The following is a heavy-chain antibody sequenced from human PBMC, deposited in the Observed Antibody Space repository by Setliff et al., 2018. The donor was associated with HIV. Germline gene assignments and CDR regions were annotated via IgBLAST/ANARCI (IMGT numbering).Heavy chain of an antibody. J-gene: IGHJ5*02. CDR1: GGSISSYY. CDR3: ARDTTPGIGQATNWFDP. V-gene: IGHV4-4*07. Sequence: LSLTCTVSGGSISSYYWSWIRQPAGKGLEWIGRIYTSGSTNYNPSLKSRVTMSVDTSKNQFSLQLSSVTVADTAVYYCARDTTPGIGQATNWFDPWCQGTLVAVSS. D-gene: IGHD1-1*01. CDR2: IYTSGST.